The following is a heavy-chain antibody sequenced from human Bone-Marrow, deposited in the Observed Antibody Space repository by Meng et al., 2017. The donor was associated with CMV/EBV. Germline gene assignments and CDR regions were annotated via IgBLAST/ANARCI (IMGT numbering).Heavy chain of an antibody. Sequence: SLKISCVASGFVFSDYYMDWVRQAPGRGLEWVGRIRNRDDSTEYAASVEGRFSISRDDSKNSLYLQMTSLRIEDTAVYFCARRLSGDDGGDFWGQGTLVTVSS. CDR1: GFVFSDYY. J-gene: IGHJ4*02. V-gene: IGHV3-72*01. D-gene: IGHD5-12*01. CDR2: IRNRDDST. CDR3: ARRLSGDDGGDF.